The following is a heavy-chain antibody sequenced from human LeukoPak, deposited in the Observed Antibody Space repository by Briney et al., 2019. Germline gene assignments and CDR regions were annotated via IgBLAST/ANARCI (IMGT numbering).Heavy chain of an antibody. Sequence: PGGSLRLSCAASGFTFDDYGMSWVRQAPGKGLEWVSGINWNGGSTGYADSVKGRFTISRDNAKNSLYLQMNSLRAEDAALYYCARGLSSRGSGSYYYFDYWGQGTLVTVSS. J-gene: IGHJ4*02. CDR1: GFTFDDYG. V-gene: IGHV3-20*04. CDR3: ARGLSSRGSGSYYYFDY. CDR2: INWNGGST. D-gene: IGHD3-10*01.